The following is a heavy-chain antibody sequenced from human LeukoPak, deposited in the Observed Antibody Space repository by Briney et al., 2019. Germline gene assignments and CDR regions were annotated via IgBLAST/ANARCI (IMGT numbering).Heavy chain of an antibody. D-gene: IGHD3-3*01. V-gene: IGHV4-59*01. J-gene: IGHJ4*02. Sequence: SETLSLTCKVSGGSINSYYWSWIRQPPGRGLEWVGYIYCIGKTNYNPSLKSRVTISLDTSKDQVSLILTSVTAADTAVYYCARQVIGVSFDYWGPGALVTVSS. CDR1: GGSINSYY. CDR3: ARQVIGVSFDY. CDR2: IYCIGKT.